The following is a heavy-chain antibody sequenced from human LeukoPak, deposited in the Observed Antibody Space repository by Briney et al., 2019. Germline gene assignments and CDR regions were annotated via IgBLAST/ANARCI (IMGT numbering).Heavy chain of an antibody. D-gene: IGHD3-10*01. V-gene: IGHV5-51*01. J-gene: IGHJ4*02. CDR3: ARLRWPRGGRSSFDY. CDR2: VYPGDSDT. CDR1: GYSFSDYW. Sequence: GESLKISCKGSGYSFSDYWIGWVRQMPGKGLEWMGIVYPGDSDTRYSPSFKGQVTISADKSFGTTYLQWSSLEASDTAMYYCARLRWPRGGRSSFDYWGQGALVTVSS.